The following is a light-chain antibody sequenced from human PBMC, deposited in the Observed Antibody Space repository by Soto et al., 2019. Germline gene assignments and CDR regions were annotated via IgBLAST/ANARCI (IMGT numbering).Light chain of an antibody. J-gene: IGLJ2*01. CDR3: SSYTSSDTLL. Sequence: QSALTQPASVSGSPGQSITLSCTGTSSDVGGYNYVSWYQQHPGKAPKLMIYDVSNRPSGVSTRFSGSKSGNTASLTISGLQAEYEADYYCSSYTSSDTLLFGGGTKLTVL. CDR2: DVS. V-gene: IGLV2-14*01. CDR1: SSDVGGYNY.